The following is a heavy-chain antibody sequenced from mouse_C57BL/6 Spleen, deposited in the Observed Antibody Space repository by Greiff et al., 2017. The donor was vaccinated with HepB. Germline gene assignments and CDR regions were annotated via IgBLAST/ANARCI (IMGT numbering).Heavy chain of an antibody. D-gene: IGHD2-3*01. CDR2: IYYSGTI. CDR1: GISITTGNYR. Sequence: EVKLEESGPGLVKPSQTVFLTCTVTGISITTGNYRWSWIRQFPGNKLEWIGYIYYSGTITYNPSLTSRTTITRDTPKNQFFLEMNSLTAEDTATYYCARDNGYYLLYAMDYWGQGTSVTVSS. J-gene: IGHJ4*01. CDR3: ARDNGYYLLYAMDY. V-gene: IGHV3-5*01.